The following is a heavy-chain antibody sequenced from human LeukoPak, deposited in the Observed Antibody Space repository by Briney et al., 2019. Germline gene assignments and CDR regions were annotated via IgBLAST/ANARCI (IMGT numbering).Heavy chain of an antibody. J-gene: IGHJ5*02. Sequence: RASVKVSCKTSGYTFTKYLIHWVRQAPGQGLEWMGTINPQGDVTNYAQRFQGRITLTGDTSTSTVYMELSSLTSEDTAVYYCARPSYCVADNCGYWLDPWGPGTLVTVSS. CDR1: GYTFTKYL. V-gene: IGHV1-46*01. D-gene: IGHD2-21*01. CDR3: ARPSYCVADNCGYWLDP. CDR2: INPQGDVT.